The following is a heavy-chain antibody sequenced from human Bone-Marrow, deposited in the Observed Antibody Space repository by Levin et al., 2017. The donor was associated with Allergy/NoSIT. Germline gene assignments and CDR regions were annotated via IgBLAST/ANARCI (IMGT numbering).Heavy chain of an antibody. J-gene: IGHJ4*02. Sequence: GGSLRLSCAASGFTFSSYAMSWVRQAPGKGLEWVSAITSSGDATSYADSVKGRFTISRDNSKNTLYLQMDSLRAEDTAVYYCAKDLRGNSRIYDFLGQGTLVIVSS. CDR2: ITSSGDAT. V-gene: IGHV3-23*01. CDR3: AKDLRGNSRIYDF. D-gene: IGHD1-7*01. CDR1: GFTFSSYA.